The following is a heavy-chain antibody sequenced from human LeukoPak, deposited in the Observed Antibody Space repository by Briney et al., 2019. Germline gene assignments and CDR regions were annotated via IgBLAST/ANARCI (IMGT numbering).Heavy chain of an antibody. Sequence: SETLSLTCTVSGGSISSGSYYWSWIRQPAGKGLEWIGRIYTRGSTNYNPSLKSRVTISVDTSKNQFSLKLSSVTAADTAVYYCARDSGSYYSYDYWGQGTLVTVSS. CDR1: GGSISSGSYY. CDR2: IYTRGST. CDR3: ARDSGSYYSYDY. J-gene: IGHJ4*02. D-gene: IGHD1-26*01. V-gene: IGHV4-61*02.